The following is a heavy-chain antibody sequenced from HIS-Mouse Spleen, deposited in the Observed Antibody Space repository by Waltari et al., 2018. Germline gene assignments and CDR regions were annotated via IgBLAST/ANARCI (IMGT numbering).Heavy chain of an antibody. Sequence: QLQLQESGPGLVKPSETLSRTCTVPGGSLSSSRYYWVWIRQPPGKGLEWIGSIYYSGSTYYNPSLKSRVTISVDTSKNQFSLKLSSVTAADTAVYYCAREIPYSSSWYDWYFDLWGRGTLVTVSS. CDR1: GGSLSSSRYY. J-gene: IGHJ2*01. CDR3: AREIPYSSSWYDWYFDL. CDR2: IYYSGST. D-gene: IGHD6-13*01. V-gene: IGHV4-39*07.